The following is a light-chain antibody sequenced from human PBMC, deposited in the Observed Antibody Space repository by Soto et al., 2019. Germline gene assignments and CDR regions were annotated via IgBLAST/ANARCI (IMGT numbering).Light chain of an antibody. V-gene: IGLV2-11*01. CDR1: GNDVGAYNY. J-gene: IGLJ1*01. Sequence: QSALTQPLSVSGSPGQSVTISCTGTGNDVGAYNYVSWYQQHPGRPPKLLIYGVVRWPSGVPDRFSGSKSGNTASLTISGLQAEDEADYFCCSYAGGYTYLFGTGTKVTAL. CDR3: CSYAGGYTYL. CDR2: GVV.